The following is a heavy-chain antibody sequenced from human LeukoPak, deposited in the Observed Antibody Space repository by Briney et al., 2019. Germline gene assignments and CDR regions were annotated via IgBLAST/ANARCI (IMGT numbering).Heavy chain of an antibody. CDR1: GYTFTSYG. J-gene: IGHJ5*02. CDR3: ARGYSSSWYAGAFDP. Sequence: ASVKVSCKASGYTFTSYGISWVRQAPGQGLEWMGWISAYNGNTKYSQEFQGRVTITRDTSASTAYMELSSLRSEDMAVYYCARGYSSSWYAGAFDPWGQGTLVTVSS. CDR2: ISAYNGNT. D-gene: IGHD6-13*01. V-gene: IGHV1-18*03.